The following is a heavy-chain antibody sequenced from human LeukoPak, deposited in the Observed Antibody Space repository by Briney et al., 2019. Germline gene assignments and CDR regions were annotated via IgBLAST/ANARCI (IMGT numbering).Heavy chain of an antibody. Sequence: PSETLSLTCTVSGGSISSYYWSWIRQPPGKGLEWIGYIYYSGSTNYNPSLKSRVTISVDTSKNQFSLKLSSVTAADTAVYYCASSQNWGSSWFDPWGQGTLVTVSS. V-gene: IGHV4-59*08. J-gene: IGHJ5*02. CDR3: ASSQNWGSSWFDP. D-gene: IGHD7-27*01. CDR1: GGSISSYY. CDR2: IYYSGST.